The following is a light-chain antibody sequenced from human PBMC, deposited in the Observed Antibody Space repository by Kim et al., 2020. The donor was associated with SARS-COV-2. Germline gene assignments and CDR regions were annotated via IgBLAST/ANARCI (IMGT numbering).Light chain of an antibody. CDR3: QQRSSWPIT. CDR2: AAS. CDR1: QGVGGD. V-gene: IGKV3-11*01. J-gene: IGKJ5*01. Sequence: FAPGERATHACRASQGVGGDLAWYQQKPGQAPRLLIYAASNRATGIPARFGGGGSGTDFTLTISSLEPEDFAVYYCQQRSSWPITFGQGTRLEIK.